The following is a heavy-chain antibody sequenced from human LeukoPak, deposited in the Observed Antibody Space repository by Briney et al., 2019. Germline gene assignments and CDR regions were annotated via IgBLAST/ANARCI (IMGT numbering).Heavy chain of an antibody. D-gene: IGHD1-26*01. J-gene: IGHJ4*02. CDR3: AKAVGAIGKSY. CDR1: GGSISNYY. Sequence: PSETLSLTCTVSGGSISNYYWSWIRQPPGKGLEWIGYIYYSGSTNYNPSLKSRVIISVDTSKNQFSLKLSSVAAADTAVYYCAKAVGAIGKSYWGQGTLVTVSS. V-gene: IGHV4-59*01. CDR2: IYYSGST.